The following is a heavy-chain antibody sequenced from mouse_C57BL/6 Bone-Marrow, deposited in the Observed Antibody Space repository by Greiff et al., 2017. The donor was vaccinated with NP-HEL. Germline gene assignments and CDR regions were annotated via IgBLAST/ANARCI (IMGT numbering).Heavy chain of an antibody. CDR3: ARGEYAHDY. D-gene: IGHD2-10*02. CDR1: GYTFTDYY. CDR2: INPNNGGT. V-gene: IGHV1-26*01. Sequence: VQLQQSGPELVKPGASVKISCKASGYTFTDYYMNWVKQSHGKSLEWIGDINPNNGGTSYNQKFKGKATLTVDKSSSTAYMELRSLTSEDSAVYYCARGEYAHDYWGQGTTLTVSS. J-gene: IGHJ2*01.